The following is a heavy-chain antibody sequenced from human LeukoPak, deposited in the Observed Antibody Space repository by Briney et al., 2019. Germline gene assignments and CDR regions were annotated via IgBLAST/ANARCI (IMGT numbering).Heavy chain of an antibody. D-gene: IGHD3-16*01. J-gene: IGHJ6*02. CDR1: GFTFSSYS. CDR2: ISSSSSTI. V-gene: IGHV3-48*04. Sequence: QTGGSLRLSCAASGFTFSSYSMNWVRQAPGKGLEWVSYISSSSSTIYYADSVKGRFSVSRDNAKNTVYLQMDSLRVDDTAVYFCARDRVMIIFGGVRDYYGMDVWGQGTTVTVSS. CDR3: ARDRVMIIFGGVRDYYGMDV.